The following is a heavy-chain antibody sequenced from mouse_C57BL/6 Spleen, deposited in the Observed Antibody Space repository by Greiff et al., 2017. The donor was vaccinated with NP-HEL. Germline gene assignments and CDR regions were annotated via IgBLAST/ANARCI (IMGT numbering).Heavy chain of an antibody. CDR1: GYAFTNYL. D-gene: IGHD1-1*01. Sequence: VQLQQSGAELVRPGTSVKVSCKASGYAFTNYLIEWVKQRPGQGLEWIGVINPGSGGTNYNEKFKGKATLTADKSSSTAYMQLSSLTSEDSAVYFCARFYYYGSRDYWGQGTTLTGSS. CDR3: ARFYYYGSRDY. J-gene: IGHJ2*01. CDR2: INPGSGGT. V-gene: IGHV1-54*01.